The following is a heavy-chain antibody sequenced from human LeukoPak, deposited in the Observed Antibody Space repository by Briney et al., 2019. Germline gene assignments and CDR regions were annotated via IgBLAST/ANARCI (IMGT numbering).Heavy chain of an antibody. CDR2: IIPIFGTA. D-gene: IGHD6-19*01. CDR3: ASMYSSGWSDFDY. J-gene: IGHJ4*02. CDR1: GGTFSSYA. Sequence: SVTVSCTASGGTFSSYATSWVRQAPGQGLEWMGGIIPIFGTANYAQKFQGRVTITADESTSTAYMELSSLRSEDTAVYYCASMYSSGWSDFDYWGQGTLVTVSS. V-gene: IGHV1-69*13.